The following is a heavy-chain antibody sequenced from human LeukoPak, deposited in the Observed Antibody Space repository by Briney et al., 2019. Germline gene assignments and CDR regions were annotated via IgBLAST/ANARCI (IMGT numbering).Heavy chain of an antibody. CDR3: ARDDYYGSGSYWGAFGI. D-gene: IGHD3-10*01. V-gene: IGHV3-21*01. J-gene: IGHJ3*02. CDR2: ITSSSSYT. Sequence: PGGSLRLSCAAPGITFSNYNMNWVRQAPGKGLEWISSITSSSSYTFYADSVKGRFTISRDNAKNSLYLQMNSLRAEDTAMYYCARDDYYGSGSYWGAFGIWGQGTMVTVSS. CDR1: GITFSNYN.